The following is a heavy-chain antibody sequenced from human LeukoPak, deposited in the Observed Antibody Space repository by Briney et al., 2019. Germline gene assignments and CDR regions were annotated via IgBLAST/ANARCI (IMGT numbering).Heavy chain of an antibody. V-gene: IGHV3-23*01. Sequence: GGSLRLSCAASGFTFSSYAMSWVRQAPGKGLEWVSAISGSGGSTYYADSVKGRFTISRDNSKNTLYLQMNSLRAEDTAVYYCAKATEGRGITIFGVVISGYWGQGTLVTVSS. J-gene: IGHJ4*02. CDR1: GFTFSSYA. D-gene: IGHD3-3*01. CDR3: AKATEGRGITIFGVVISGY. CDR2: ISGSGGST.